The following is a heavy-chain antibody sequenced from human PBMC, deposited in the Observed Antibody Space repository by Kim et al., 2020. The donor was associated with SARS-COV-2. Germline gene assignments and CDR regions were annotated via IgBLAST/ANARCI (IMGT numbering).Heavy chain of an antibody. CDR3: AKAPFWGSYYSSTSCYHYSYSGMDD. D-gene: IGHD2-2*01. J-gene: IGHJ6*02. Sequence: GGSLRLSCAASGFTFSSYGMHWVRQAPGKGLEWVAGIWYDGSNKYYADSVKGRFTISRDNSKNTLYLQMNSLRAEDTAVYYCAKAPFWGSYYSSTSCYHYSYSGMDDWGQGATVTVSS. CDR2: IWYDGSNK. CDR1: GFTFSSYG. V-gene: IGHV3-33*06.